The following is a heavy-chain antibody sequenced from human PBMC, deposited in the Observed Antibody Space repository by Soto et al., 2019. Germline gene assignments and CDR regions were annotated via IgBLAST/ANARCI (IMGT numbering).Heavy chain of an antibody. D-gene: IGHD6-6*01. Sequence: QVQLVQSGGEVKKPGASVKVSCKASGYTFTSYEINWVRQAAGQGLEWMGWMHPNSGLTGYAQKFQGRVSMTRNTSRSTAYMEPRSLRSEHTAMYYCARVTGGQLVLGDYWGQRTPVTVSS. V-gene: IGHV1-8*01. CDR3: ARVTGGQLVLGDY. CDR2: MHPNSGLT. J-gene: IGHJ4*02. CDR1: GYTFTSYE.